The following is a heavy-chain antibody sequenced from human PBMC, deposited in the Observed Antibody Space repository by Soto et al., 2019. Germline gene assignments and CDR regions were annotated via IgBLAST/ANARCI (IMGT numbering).Heavy chain of an antibody. Sequence: QVQLVESGGGVVQPGRSLRLSCTASGFTLSDYGMHWVRQAPGKGLEWVAVIWHDGGEKYYADAVTGRFTNSRDNSKNTVQIQMDSLGTEDTALDYCPRDPGRASSIDYWGQGTLVTVSS. V-gene: IGHV3-33*01. J-gene: IGHJ4*02. CDR1: GFTLSDYG. CDR3: PRDPGRASSIDY. CDR2: IWHDGGEK. D-gene: IGHD7-27*01.